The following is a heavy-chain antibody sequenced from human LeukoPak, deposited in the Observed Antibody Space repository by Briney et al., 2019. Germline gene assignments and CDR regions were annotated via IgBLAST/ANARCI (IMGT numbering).Heavy chain of an antibody. V-gene: IGHV1-2*02. CDR1: GYMFTGYY. D-gene: IGHD5-12*01. CDR3: ARDRAVATIGGVDY. Sequence: ASVKVSCKASGYMFTGYYMHWVRQAPGQGLEWMGWINPNSGGTNYAQKFQGRVTMTRDTSISTAYMELSRLRSDDTAVYYCARDRAVATIGGVDYWGQGTLVTVSS. J-gene: IGHJ4*02. CDR2: INPNSGGT.